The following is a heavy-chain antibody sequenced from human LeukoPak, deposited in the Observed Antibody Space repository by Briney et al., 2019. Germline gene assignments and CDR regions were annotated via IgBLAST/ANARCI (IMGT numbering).Heavy chain of an antibody. J-gene: IGHJ6*03. D-gene: IGHD6-13*01. CDR1: GGSISSYY. CDR2: IYTSGST. CDR3: AREDQQLVQFYYYYYMDV. Sequence: PSETLSLTCTVSGGSISSYYWSWLRQPAGKGLEWIGRIYTSGSTNYNPSLKSRVTTSVDTSKNQFSLKLSSVTAADTAVYYCAREDQQLVQFYYYYYMDVWGKGTTVTVSS. V-gene: IGHV4-4*07.